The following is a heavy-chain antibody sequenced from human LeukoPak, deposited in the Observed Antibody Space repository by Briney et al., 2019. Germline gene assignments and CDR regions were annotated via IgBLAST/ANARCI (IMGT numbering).Heavy chain of an antibody. Sequence: GGSLRLSCAASGFTFSSYSMNWVRQAPGKGLGWVSSISSSSSYIYYADSVKGRFTISRDNAKNSLYLQMNSLRAEDTAVYYCASGSSRARDAFDIWGQGTMVTVSS. CDR3: ASGSSRARDAFDI. CDR2: ISSSSSYI. CDR1: GFTFSSYS. J-gene: IGHJ3*02. V-gene: IGHV3-21*01. D-gene: IGHD2-15*01.